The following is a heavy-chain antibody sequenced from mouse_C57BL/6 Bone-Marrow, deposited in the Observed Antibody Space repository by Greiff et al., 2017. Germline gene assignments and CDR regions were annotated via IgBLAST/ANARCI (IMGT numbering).Heavy chain of an antibody. Sequence: DVKLVESGAELVKPGASVKLSCTASGFNIKDYYMHWVKQRTEQGLEWIGRIDPEDGETKYAPKFQGKATITADTSSNTAYLQLSSLTSEDTAVYYCAAPLGWDVRGFAYWGQGTLVTVSA. CDR1: GFNIKDYY. J-gene: IGHJ3*01. CDR2: IDPEDGET. D-gene: IGHD4-1*01. V-gene: IGHV14-2*01. CDR3: AAPLGWDVRGFAY.